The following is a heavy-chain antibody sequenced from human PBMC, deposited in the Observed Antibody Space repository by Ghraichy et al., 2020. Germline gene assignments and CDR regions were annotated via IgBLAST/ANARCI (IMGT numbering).Heavy chain of an antibody. CDR1: GFTFSSYA. CDR2: ISYDGSNK. CDR3: AREHIVVVPAAPPGAFDI. Sequence: GGSLRLSCAASGFTFSSYAMHWVRQAPGKGLEWVAVISYDGSNKYYADSVKGRFTISRDNSKNTLYLQMNSLRAEDTAVYYCAREHIVVVPAAPPGAFDIWGQGTMVTDSS. V-gene: IGHV3-30*04. D-gene: IGHD2-2*01. J-gene: IGHJ3*02.